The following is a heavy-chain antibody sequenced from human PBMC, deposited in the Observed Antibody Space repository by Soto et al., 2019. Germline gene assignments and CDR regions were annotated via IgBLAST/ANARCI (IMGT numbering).Heavy chain of an antibody. CDR2: NYHSGTT. CDR1: GVTIRTYY. J-gene: IGHJ4*02. V-gene: IGHV4-59*01. CDR3: VREAYIGYGHAIDH. D-gene: IGHD5-12*01. Sequence: SETLSLTCAVSGVTIRTYYCSWIRQPPGKGLEWIGYNYHSGTTNYNPSLKSRVTISVDTSKNQFSLRLTSVTAADTAIYYCVREAYIGYGHAIDHWGQGTLVTAPQ.